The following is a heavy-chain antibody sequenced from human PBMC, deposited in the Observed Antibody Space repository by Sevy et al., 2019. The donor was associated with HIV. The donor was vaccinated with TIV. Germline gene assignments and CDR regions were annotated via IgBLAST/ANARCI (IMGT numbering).Heavy chain of an antibody. CDR1: GGSISTYY. V-gene: IGHV4-59*01. J-gene: IGHJ4*02. Sequence: SETLSLTCTVSGGSISTYYWSWIRQPPGKGLEWIGHIYYSGNTNYNPSLKSRVTISLDTSKNQFSLNLNSVTAADTAVYYGGGAPAGGWAVWGQGTLVTVSS. CDR2: IYYSGNT. CDR3: GGAPAGGWAV. D-gene: IGHD6-19*01.